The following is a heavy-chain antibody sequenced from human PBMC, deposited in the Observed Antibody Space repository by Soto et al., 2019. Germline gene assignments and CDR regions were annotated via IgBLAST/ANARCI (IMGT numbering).Heavy chain of an antibody. D-gene: IGHD6-19*01. CDR3: ARGGSIAVAGTPTYFDY. J-gene: IGHJ4*02. V-gene: IGHV3-33*01. CDR2: IWYDGSNK. Sequence: QVQLVESGGGVVQPGRSLRLSCAASGFTFSSYGMHWVRQAPGKGLEWVAVIWYDGSNKYYADSVKGRFTISRDNSKNTLYLQMNSLRAEDTAVYYCARGGSIAVAGTPTYFDYWGQGTLVTVSS. CDR1: GFTFSSYG.